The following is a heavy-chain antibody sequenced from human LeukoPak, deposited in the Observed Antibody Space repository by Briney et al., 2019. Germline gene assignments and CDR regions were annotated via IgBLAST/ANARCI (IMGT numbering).Heavy chain of an antibody. CDR2: ISYDGSYK. CDR1: GFTFSSYG. Sequence: GGSLRLSCAASGFTFSSYGMHWVRQAPGKGLEWVAVISYDGSYKYYSDSVKGRFTVSRDNSKNTLYLQMNSLRVEDTAVYYCAKERGHYFDYWGQGTLVTVSS. CDR3: AKERGHYFDY. V-gene: IGHV3-30*18. D-gene: IGHD3-16*01. J-gene: IGHJ4*02.